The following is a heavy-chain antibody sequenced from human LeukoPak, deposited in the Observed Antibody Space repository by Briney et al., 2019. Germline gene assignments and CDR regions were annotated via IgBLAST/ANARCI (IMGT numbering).Heavy chain of an antibody. Sequence: PGGSLRLSCTASGFTFSSYWMSWVRQAPGKGLEWVANIKQDGSEKYYVDSMKGRFTISRDNAKNSLYLQMNSLRAEDTAVYYCARGKYYYDSTGYYPGGDYWGQGPWSPSPQ. CDR2: IKQDGSEK. J-gene: IGHJ4*02. CDR1: GFTFSSYW. D-gene: IGHD3-22*01. CDR3: ARGKYYYDSTGYYPGGDY. V-gene: IGHV3-7*01.